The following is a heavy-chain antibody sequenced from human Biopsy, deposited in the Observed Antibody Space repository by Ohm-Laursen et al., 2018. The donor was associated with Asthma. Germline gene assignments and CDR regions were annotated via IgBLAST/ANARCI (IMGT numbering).Heavy chain of an antibody. CDR1: GYTFINYA. J-gene: IGHJ3*02. D-gene: IGHD3-9*01. Sequence: ASVKVSCKASGYTFINYAIHWVRQAPGQRLEWMGWINAGNGNTKYSQKFQGRVTITRDTSATTAYMELSSLRSEDTAVYYCARTYYDFLTGQVNDAFAMWGQGTMVIVSS. CDR3: ARTYYDFLTGQVNDAFAM. CDR2: INAGNGNT. V-gene: IGHV1-3*01.